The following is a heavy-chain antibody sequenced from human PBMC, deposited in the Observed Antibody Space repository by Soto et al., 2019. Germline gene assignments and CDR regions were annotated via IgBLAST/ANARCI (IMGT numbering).Heavy chain of an antibody. D-gene: IGHD3-3*01. CDR1: GGTFSSYA. V-gene: IGHV1-69*12. Sequence: QVQLVQSGAEVKKPGSSVKVSCKASGGTFSSYAISWVRQAPGQGLEWMGGIIPIFGTANYAQKFQGRVTITADESTSTAYMELSSLRSEDTAVYYCARRPFSLYDFWSASHYYGMDVWGQGTTVTVSS. CDR2: IIPIFGTA. CDR3: ARRPFSLYDFWSASHYYGMDV. J-gene: IGHJ6*02.